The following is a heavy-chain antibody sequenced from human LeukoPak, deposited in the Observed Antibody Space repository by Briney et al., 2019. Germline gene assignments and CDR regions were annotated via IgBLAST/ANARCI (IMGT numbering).Heavy chain of an antibody. CDR2: LHPDGSER. D-gene: IGHD2-2*01. CDR3: ARDTFQPGLIDC. CDR1: GFRFTEYW. J-gene: IGHJ4*02. Sequence: GGSLRLSCAASGFRFTEYWMTWVRQAPGKGLEWVARLHPDGSERNYVGSVEGRFTVSGDNAKSSLFLQMHSLRVEDTAVYYCARDTFQPGLIDCWGQGTLVTVSS. V-gene: IGHV3-7*01.